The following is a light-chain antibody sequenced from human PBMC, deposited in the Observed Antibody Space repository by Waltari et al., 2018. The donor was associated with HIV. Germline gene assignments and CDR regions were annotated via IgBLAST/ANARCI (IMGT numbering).Light chain of an antibody. J-gene: IGLJ2*01. V-gene: IGLV2-23*01. Sequence: SALTQPASVSGSPGQSITIPCTGTSSDVGSYNLVSWYQQHPGKAPKLMIYEGSKRPSGVSNRFSGSKSGNTASLTISGLQAEDEADYYCCSYAGSSTLEVFGGGTKLTVL. CDR2: EGS. CDR1: SSDVGSYNL. CDR3: CSYAGSSTLEV.